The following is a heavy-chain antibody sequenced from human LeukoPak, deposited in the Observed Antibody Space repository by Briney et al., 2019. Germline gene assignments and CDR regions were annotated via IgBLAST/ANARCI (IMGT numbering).Heavy chain of an antibody. CDR1: GFTFSSYA. CDR2: ISGSGGSR. V-gene: IGHV3-23*01. CDR3: AKDQQVTTIFTIDY. J-gene: IGHJ4*02. D-gene: IGHD4-17*01. Sequence: GGSLRLSCAASGFTFSSYAMSWVRQAPGKGLEWVSAISGSGGSRYYADPVKGRFTTSRDNSKNTLYLQMNSLRAEDTAVYYCAKDQQVTTIFTIDYWGQGTLVTVSS.